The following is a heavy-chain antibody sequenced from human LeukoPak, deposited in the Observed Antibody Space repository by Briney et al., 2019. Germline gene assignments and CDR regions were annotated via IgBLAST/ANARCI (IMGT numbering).Heavy chain of an antibody. J-gene: IGHJ4*02. V-gene: IGHV3-23*01. CDR1: GFTFNTNA. CDR2: ISGRTGGT. Sequence: GGSLRLSCAASGFTFNTNAMSWVRQAPGKGLEWVSAISGRTGGTYYADSVKGRFTISRDNSKSTLYLQMNSLRAEDTAVYYCAKSPLVGSYSGYFDYWGQGALVTVSS. D-gene: IGHD3-10*01. CDR3: AKSPLVGSYSGYFDY.